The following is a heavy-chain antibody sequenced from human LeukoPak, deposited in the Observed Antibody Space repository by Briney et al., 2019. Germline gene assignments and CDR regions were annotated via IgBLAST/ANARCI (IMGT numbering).Heavy chain of an antibody. J-gene: IGHJ5*01. V-gene: IGHV3-74*01. CDR3: ARTPYSGSYYNRWFDS. D-gene: IGHD3-10*01. CDR1: GFTFSSYW. Sequence: PGGSLRLSCAASGFTFSSYWMDWVRQPPGKGLVWVSRIKSDGSTTYADSVKGRFTISRDNAKNTLYLYMNSLRAEDTAVYYCARTPYSGSYYNRWFDSWGQGTLVTVSS. CDR2: IKSDGST.